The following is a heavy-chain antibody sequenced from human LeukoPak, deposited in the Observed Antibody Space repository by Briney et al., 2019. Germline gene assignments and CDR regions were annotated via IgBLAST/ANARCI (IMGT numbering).Heavy chain of an antibody. D-gene: IGHD2-2*01. CDR2: ICSSGSTI. CDR1: GFTFSSYE. CDR3: AREAIVVVPAAYYYYYGMDV. V-gene: IGHV3-48*03. Sequence: GGSLRLSCAASGFTFSSYEMNWVRQAPGKGLEWVSYICSSGSTIYYADSVKGRFTISRDNAKNSLYLQMNSLRAEDTAVYYCAREAIVVVPAAYYYYYGMDVWGQGTTVTVSS. J-gene: IGHJ6*02.